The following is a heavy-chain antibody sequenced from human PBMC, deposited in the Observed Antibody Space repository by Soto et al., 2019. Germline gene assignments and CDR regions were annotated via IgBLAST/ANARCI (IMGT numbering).Heavy chain of an antibody. CDR3: AKSDYGGRRGPIDY. J-gene: IGHJ4*02. D-gene: IGHD4-17*01. CDR2: ISGSGGTT. V-gene: IGHV3-23*01. CDR1: GFTFSSYD. Sequence: AGGSLRLSCAVSGFTFSSYDMSWVRQAPGKGLQWVSAISGSGGTTYYADSVKGRFTISRDNSKNTLYLQMNILRAEDTAVYYCAKSDYGGRRGPIDYWGQGTLVTVSS.